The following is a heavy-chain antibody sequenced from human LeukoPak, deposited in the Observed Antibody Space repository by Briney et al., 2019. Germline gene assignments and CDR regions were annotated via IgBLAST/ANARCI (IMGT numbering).Heavy chain of an antibody. D-gene: IGHD2-15*01. Sequence: PSETLSLTCTLSGGSMSSSSYYWGWIRQPPGKGLEWIWSIYYSGNSYYNPSLKSRVTMSVDTSNNQFSLRLSCVPAAYTAVYYCARRPTYCNGGTCRRVFDPWGQGTRVTVSS. CDR1: GGSMSSSSYY. CDR3: ARRPTYCNGGTCRRVFDP. J-gene: IGHJ5*02. CDR2: IYYSGNS. V-gene: IGHV4-39*01.